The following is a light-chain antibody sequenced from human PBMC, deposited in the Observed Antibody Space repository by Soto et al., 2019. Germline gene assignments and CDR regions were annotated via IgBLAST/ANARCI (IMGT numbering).Light chain of an antibody. CDR3: AAWDDSLNGRV. Sequence: QSALTQPAPVSGSPGQSITISCTGTNSDVGGNNYVSWYQHHPGKAPKLIIYEVTNRPSGISTRFSASKSGSTASLTISGLQAEDEADYYCAAWDDSLNGRVFGGGTKLTVL. CDR1: NSDVGGNNY. V-gene: IGLV2-14*01. J-gene: IGLJ3*02. CDR2: EVT.